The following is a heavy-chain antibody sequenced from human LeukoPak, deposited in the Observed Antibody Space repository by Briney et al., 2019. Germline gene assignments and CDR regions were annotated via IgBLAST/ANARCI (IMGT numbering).Heavy chain of an antibody. CDR2: ISAYNGNT. CDR1: VYTFTSYG. CDR3: ARDRRGYSYGYFDY. V-gene: IGHV1-18*01. Sequence: GASVNVSFKSSVYTFTSYGISWVRQAPGQGLEWMGWISAYNGNTNYAQKLQGRVTMTTDTSTSTAYMELRSLRSDDTAVYYCARDRRGYSYGYFDYWGQGTLVTVSS. D-gene: IGHD5-18*01. J-gene: IGHJ4*02.